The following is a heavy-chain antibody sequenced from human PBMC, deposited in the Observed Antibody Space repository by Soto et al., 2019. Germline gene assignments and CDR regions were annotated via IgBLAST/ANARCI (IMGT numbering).Heavy chain of an antibody. V-gene: IGHV3-30-3*01. CDR1: GFTFSSYA. Sequence: QVQLLESGGGVVQPGRSLRLSCAASGFTFSSYAMHWVRQAPGKGLEWVAVISYDGNDKYYADSVKGRLTISRDNSKKTLYLQRNSLRAEDTAVYYCARGTGGYYDASSGPDYWGQGTLVTVSS. CDR2: ISYDGNDK. J-gene: IGHJ4*02. D-gene: IGHD3-22*01. CDR3: ARGTGGYYDASSGPDY.